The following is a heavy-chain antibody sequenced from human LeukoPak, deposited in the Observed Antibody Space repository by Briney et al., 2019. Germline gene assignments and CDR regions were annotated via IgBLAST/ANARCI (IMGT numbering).Heavy chain of an antibody. V-gene: IGHV3-30*18. CDR1: GFTFSSYG. CDR2: ISYDGSNE. Sequence: GGSLRLSCAASGFTFSSYGMHWVRQAPGKGLEWVAVISYDGSNEYYADSVKGRFTISRDNSKNTLYLQMNSLRAEDTAVYYCAKPSSGWFSPLDYWGQGTLVTVSS. J-gene: IGHJ4*02. CDR3: AKPSSGWFSPLDY. D-gene: IGHD6-19*01.